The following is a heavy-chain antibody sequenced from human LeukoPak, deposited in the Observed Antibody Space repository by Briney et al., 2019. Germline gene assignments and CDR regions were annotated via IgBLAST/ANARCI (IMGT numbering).Heavy chain of an antibody. V-gene: IGHV4-34*01. Sequence: MSSETLSLTCAVYGGSFSGYYWSWIRQPPGKGLEWIGEINHSGSTNYNPSLKSRVTISVDTSKNQFSLKLSSVTAADTAVYYCARHPIWFGEFSYAFDIWGQGTMVTVSS. J-gene: IGHJ3*02. CDR1: GGSFSGYY. D-gene: IGHD3-10*01. CDR3: ARHPIWFGEFSYAFDI. CDR2: INHSGST.